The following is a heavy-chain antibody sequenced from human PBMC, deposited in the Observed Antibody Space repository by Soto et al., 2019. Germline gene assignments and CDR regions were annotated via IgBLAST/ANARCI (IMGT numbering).Heavy chain of an antibody. CDR3: AKDRREDWESYYYYAMDV. V-gene: IGHV1-69*01. CDR1: GGTFSSFT. Sequence: QVQLVQSGAEVKKPGSSVKVYCKASGGTFSSFTISWVRQAPGQGLEWMGGIIPIYGTANYAQKLQGRVTFTAEASTRPAYMELRSLRSEDTAVYYCAKDRREDWESYYYYAMDVWGQGTKVTVA. D-gene: IGHD1-26*01. CDR2: IIPIYGTA. J-gene: IGHJ6*02.